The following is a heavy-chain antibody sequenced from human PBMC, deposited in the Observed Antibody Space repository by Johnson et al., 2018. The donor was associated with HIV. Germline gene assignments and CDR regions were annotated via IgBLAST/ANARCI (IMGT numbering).Heavy chain of an antibody. D-gene: IGHD3-3*01. V-gene: IGHV3-30*04. CDR2: ISDDGSKI. J-gene: IGHJ3*02. Sequence: QVQLVESGGGVVQPGRSLRLSCAASGFRFSTYALHWVRQTPGKGLEWVALISDDGSKIYHADSLQGRFTISRDTSKNTRYLQMNSLRVEDTAMYYCARGPILEWLSGDGFDMWGQGTMVTV. CDR1: GFRFSTYA. CDR3: ARGPILEWLSGDGFDM.